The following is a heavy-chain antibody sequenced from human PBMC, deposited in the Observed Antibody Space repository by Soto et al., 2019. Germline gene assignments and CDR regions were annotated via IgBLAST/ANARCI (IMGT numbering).Heavy chain of an antibody. Sequence: SETLSLTCTVSGGSISSYYWSWIRQPPGKGLEWIGYIYYSGSTNYNPSLKSRVTISVDTSKNQFSLKLSSVTAADTAVYYCARHSVGVAAAGTLDYWGQGTLVTVSS. CDR1: GGSISSYY. CDR2: IYYSGST. J-gene: IGHJ4*02. V-gene: IGHV4-59*08. CDR3: ARHSVGVAAAGTLDY. D-gene: IGHD6-13*01.